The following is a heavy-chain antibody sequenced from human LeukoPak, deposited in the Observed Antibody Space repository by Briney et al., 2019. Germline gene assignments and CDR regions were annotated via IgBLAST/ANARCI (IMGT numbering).Heavy chain of an antibody. V-gene: IGHV3-21*01. D-gene: IGHD1-26*01. CDR2: ITSSSTYI. CDR3: ARGSGSSAWLIDY. J-gene: IGHJ4*02. Sequence: GRSLRLSCAASGFSFSSHSMNWVRQAPGEGLVWVSIITSSSTYIDYADSVRGRFTISRDDAKNSLFLQMNSLRAEDTALYYCARGSGSSAWLIDYWGQGALVTVSS. CDR1: GFSFSSHS.